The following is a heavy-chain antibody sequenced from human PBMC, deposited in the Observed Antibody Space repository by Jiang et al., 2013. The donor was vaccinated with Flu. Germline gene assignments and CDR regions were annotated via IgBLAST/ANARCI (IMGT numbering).Heavy chain of an antibody. CDR2: IIPIFGTA. Sequence: SGAEVKKPGSSVKVSCKASGGTFSSYAISWVRQAPGQGLEWMGGIIPIFGTANYAQKFQGRVTITADESTSTAYMELSSLRSEDTAVYYCARAKKGYYYDSSGYYYFDYWGQGTLVTVSS. CDR3: ARAKKGYYYDSSGYYYFDY. D-gene: IGHD3-22*01. CDR1: GGTFSSYA. J-gene: IGHJ4*02. V-gene: IGHV1-69*01.